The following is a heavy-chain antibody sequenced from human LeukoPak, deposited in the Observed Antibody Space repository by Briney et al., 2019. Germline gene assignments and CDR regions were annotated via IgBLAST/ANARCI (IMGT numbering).Heavy chain of an antibody. Sequence: SETLSLTCAVSGGSISSGGYSWSWIRQPPGKGLEWIGYIYHSGSTYYNPSLGSRVTISVDTSNNHFSLRLNSVTAADTAVYYCARHRPRRTGSIDYWGRGTLVTVSS. V-gene: IGHV4-30-2*03. CDR1: GGSISSGGYS. CDR2: IYHSGST. CDR3: ARHRPRRTGSIDY. J-gene: IGHJ4*02.